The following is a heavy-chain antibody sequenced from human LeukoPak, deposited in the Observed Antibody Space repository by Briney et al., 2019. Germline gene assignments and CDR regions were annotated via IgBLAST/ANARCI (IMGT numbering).Heavy chain of an antibody. J-gene: IGHJ3*02. D-gene: IGHD4-17*01. CDR1: GYTFINYY. CDR3: AGGDYGDYRLPHAFDI. CDR2: INPSAGST. V-gene: IGHV1-46*01. Sequence: ASVKVSCKASGYTFINYYMHWVREAPGQGLEWMGVINPSAGSTSYAEKFQGRVTLTRDMSTSTFYMEVSSLRSDDTAFYYCAGGDYGDYRLPHAFDIWGQGTMVTISS.